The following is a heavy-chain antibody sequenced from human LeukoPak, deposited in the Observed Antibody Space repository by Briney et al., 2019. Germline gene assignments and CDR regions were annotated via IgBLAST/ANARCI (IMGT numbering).Heavy chain of an antibody. J-gene: IGHJ4*02. CDR2: IYSGGST. Sequence: GGSLRLSCAASGFTVSSNYMSWVRQAPGKGLEWVSVIYSGGSTYYADSVKGRFTISRDNSKNTLYLQMNSLRAEDTAVYYCARDPGFEWELQGYWGQGTLVTVSS. D-gene: IGHD1-26*01. CDR1: GFTVSSNY. V-gene: IGHV3-66*01. CDR3: ARDPGFEWELQGY.